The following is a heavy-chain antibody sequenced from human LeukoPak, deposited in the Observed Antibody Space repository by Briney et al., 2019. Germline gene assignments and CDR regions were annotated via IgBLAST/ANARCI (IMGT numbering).Heavy chain of an antibody. CDR1: GGTFSSYA. CDR3: ARDTANYYYDSSGYYFDY. Sequence: GASVKVSCKASGGTFSSYAISWVRQAPGQGLEWMGGIIPIFGTANYAQKFQGRVTITADESTSTAYMELSSLRSEDTAVYYCARDTANYYYDSSGYYFDYWGQGTLVTVSS. D-gene: IGHD3-22*01. J-gene: IGHJ4*02. V-gene: IGHV1-69*13. CDR2: IIPIFGTA.